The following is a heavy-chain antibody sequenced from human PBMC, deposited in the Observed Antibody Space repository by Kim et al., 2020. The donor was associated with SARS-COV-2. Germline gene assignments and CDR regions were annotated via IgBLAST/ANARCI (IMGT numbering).Heavy chain of an antibody. Sequence: PKSRVTTSVDTSKNQFSLKLSSVTAADTAVYYCARATMITFGGVIDHFDYWGQGTLVAVSS. J-gene: IGHJ4*02. D-gene: IGHD3-16*02. CDR3: ARATMITFGGVIDHFDY. V-gene: IGHV4-31*02.